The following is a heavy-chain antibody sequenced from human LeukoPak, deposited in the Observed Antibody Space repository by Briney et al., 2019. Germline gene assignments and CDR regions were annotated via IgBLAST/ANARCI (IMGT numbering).Heavy chain of an antibody. CDR3: ATLEGFGVVTNYYFDY. J-gene: IGHJ4*02. V-gene: IGHV4-30-4*08. Sequence: SGTLSLTCTVSGGSISSGDYYWSWIRQPPGKGLEWIGYIYYSGITYSNPSLKSRITISVDTSKNQFSLKLSSVTAADTAVYYCATLEGFGVVTNYYFDYWGQGTLVTVSS. D-gene: IGHD3-3*01. CDR2: IYYSGIT. CDR1: GGSISSGDYY.